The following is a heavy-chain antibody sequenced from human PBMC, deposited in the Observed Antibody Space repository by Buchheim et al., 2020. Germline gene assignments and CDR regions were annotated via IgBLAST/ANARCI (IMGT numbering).Heavy chain of an antibody. CDR1: GFTFSSYA. CDR3: ASRLCSGGSCYCLV. J-gene: IGHJ6*02. V-gene: IGHV3-23*01. D-gene: IGHD2-15*01. CDR2: ISGSGGST. Sequence: EVQLLESGGGLVQPGGSLRLSCAASGFTFSSYAMSWVRQAPGKGLEWVSGISGSGGSTYYADSVKGRFTISRDNSKNSMYLQMNSLRAEDTAVYYCASRLCSGGSCYCLVWGQGTT.